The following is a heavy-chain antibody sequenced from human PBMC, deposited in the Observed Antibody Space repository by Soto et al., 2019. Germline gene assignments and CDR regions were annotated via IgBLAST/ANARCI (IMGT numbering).Heavy chain of an antibody. CDR3: SRGDY. J-gene: IGHJ4*02. CDR1: GESINTVGDY. V-gene: IGHV4-31*03. CDR2: IYHSGAT. Sequence: QVQLQESGPRLVRPSQTLSLTCTVSGESINTVGDYWTWIRQRPGRGLEWLGFIYHSGATYDSSSMKSRLSISIDRSQNQFSLKVTSVTAADTAVYFCSRGDYWGQGMLVTVSS.